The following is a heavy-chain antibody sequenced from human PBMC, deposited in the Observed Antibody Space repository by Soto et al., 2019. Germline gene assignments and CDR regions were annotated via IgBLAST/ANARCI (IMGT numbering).Heavy chain of an antibody. D-gene: IGHD6-6*01. J-gene: IGHJ4*02. Sequence: QVQLVQSGAEVKKPGSSVKVSCKASGGTFNSYGFNWVRQAPGQGLEWMGGVIPMFGTANYAQKFQGRATITADKCTSTSYMEVKSLRYEDTAVYYCARGDDILARRGDYFDYWGQGTQVTVSS. CDR3: ARGDDILARRGDYFDY. CDR1: GGTFNSYG. V-gene: IGHV1-69*06. CDR2: VIPMFGTA.